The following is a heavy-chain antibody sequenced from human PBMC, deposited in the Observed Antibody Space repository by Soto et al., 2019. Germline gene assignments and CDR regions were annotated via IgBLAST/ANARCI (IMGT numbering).Heavy chain of an antibody. J-gene: IGHJ6*03. D-gene: IGHD2-15*01. CDR3: ARDRVPWRPYVLHPMDV. V-gene: IGHV1-18*01. CDR1: GYTFTTYG. CDR2: ISGYNGNT. Sequence: ASVKVSFKASGYTFTTYGISWVRQAPGQGLEWMGWISGYNGNTNYAQKLQGRVTMTTDTSTSTAYMELRSLRSDDTAVYYCARDRVPWRPYVLHPMDVWGKGTTVTVSS.